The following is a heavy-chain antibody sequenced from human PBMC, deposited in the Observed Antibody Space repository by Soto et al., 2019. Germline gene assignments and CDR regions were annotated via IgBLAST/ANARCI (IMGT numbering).Heavy chain of an antibody. J-gene: IGHJ4*02. D-gene: IGHD6-13*01. V-gene: IGHV1-18*01. CDR2: ISVYNGNT. Sequence: QVQLVQSGAEVKKPGASVKVSCKASGYIFSSYGISWVRQAPGQGLEWMGRISVYNGNTNYAQKVQGRVTMTRDTTTSTAYMELMSLRSDDTAVYEWARDEDGSSLYWCQGTLVTVSS. CDR1: GYIFSSYG. CDR3: ARDEDGSSLY.